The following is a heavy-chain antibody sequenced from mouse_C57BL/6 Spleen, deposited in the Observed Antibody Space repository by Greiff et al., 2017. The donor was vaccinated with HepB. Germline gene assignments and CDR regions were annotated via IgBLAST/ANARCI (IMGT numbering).Heavy chain of an antibody. D-gene: IGHD6-1*01. J-gene: IGHJ4*01. CDR1: GFSLTSYG. CDR2: IWSDGST. Sequence: VQLQQSGPGLVAPSQSLSITCTVSGFSLTSYGVHWVRQPPGKGLEWLVVIWSDGSTTYNSALKSRLSISKDNSKSQVFLKMNSLQTDDTAMYYCARQRQLNYYAMDYWGQGTSVTVSS. CDR3: ARQRQLNYYAMDY. V-gene: IGHV2-6-1*01.